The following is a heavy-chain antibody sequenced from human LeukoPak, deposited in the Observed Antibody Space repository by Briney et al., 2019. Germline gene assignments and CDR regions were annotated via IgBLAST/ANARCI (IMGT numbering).Heavy chain of an antibody. J-gene: IGHJ4*02. CDR2: IYYSGST. V-gene: IGHV4-31*03. CDR3: ARENYYDSSGYFDY. D-gene: IGHD3-22*01. CDR1: GGSISSGGYY. Sequence: SETLSLTCTVSGGSISSGGYYWSWIRQHPGKGLEWIGYIYYSGSTYYNPSLKSRVTISVDTSKNQFSLKLSSVTAADTAVYYCARENYYDSSGYFDYWGRGTLVTVSS.